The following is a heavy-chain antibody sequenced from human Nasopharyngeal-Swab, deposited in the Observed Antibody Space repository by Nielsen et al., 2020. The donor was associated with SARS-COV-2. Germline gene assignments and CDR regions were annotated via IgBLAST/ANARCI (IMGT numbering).Heavy chain of an antibody. CDR3: ARGYSYGHIDY. V-gene: IGHV1-3*01. CDR1: GYTFTSYA. CDR2: INAGNGNT. Sequence: ASVKVSCKASGYTFTSYAMHWVRQAPGQRLEWMGWINAGNGNTKYSQKFQGRVTITRDTSASTAYMELSSLRSEDAAVYYCARGYSYGHIDYWGQGTPVTVSS. J-gene: IGHJ4*02. D-gene: IGHD5-18*01.